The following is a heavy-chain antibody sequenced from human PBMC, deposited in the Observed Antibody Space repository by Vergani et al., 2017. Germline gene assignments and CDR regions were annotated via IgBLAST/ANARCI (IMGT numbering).Heavy chain of an antibody. J-gene: IGHJ6*02. Sequence: QVQLVQSGAEVKKPGSSVKVSCKASGGTFSSYTISWVRQAPGQGLEWMGRIIPILGIANYAQKFKGRVTITADKSTSTAYMELSSLRSEDTAVYYCARDPRDDILTGYYGNGMDGWGQGTTVTVSS. CDR2: IIPILGIA. D-gene: IGHD3-9*01. V-gene: IGHV1-69*08. CDR1: GGTFSSYT. CDR3: ARDPRDDILTGYYGNGMDG.